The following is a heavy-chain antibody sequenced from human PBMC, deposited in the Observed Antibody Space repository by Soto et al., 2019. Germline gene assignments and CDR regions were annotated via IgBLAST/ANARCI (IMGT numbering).Heavy chain of an antibody. V-gene: IGHV1-18*01. CDR1: GYTFTIYG. D-gene: IGHD6-13*01. J-gene: IGHJ4*02. Sequence: GASVNVSCKASGYTFTIYGISWVRQAPGQGLEWMGWISAYNGNTNYAQKLQGRVTMTTDTSTSTAYMELRSLRSDDTAVYYCALSWYPPHYFDYWGQGTLVTVSS. CDR2: ISAYNGNT. CDR3: ALSWYPPHYFDY.